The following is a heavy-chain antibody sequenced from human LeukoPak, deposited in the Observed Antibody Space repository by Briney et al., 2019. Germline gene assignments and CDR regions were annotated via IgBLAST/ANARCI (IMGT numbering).Heavy chain of an antibody. CDR2: IKQDGREK. D-gene: IGHD4-17*01. CDR1: GFTFSSYW. V-gene: IGHV3-7*03. Sequence: GGSLRLSCAASGFTFSSYWMSWVRQAPGKGLEWVANIKQDGREKYYVDSVKGRFTISRDNAKNSLYLQMNSLRAEDTALYYCARVWATVTTNWFDPWGQGTLVTVSS. J-gene: IGHJ5*02. CDR3: ARVWATVTTNWFDP.